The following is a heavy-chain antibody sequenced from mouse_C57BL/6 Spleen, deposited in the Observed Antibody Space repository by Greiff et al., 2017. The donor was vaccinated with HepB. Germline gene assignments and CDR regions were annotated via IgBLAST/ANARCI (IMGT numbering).Heavy chain of an antibody. Sequence: QVQLKESGAELASPGASVTLSCKASGYTFTDHIMNWVKKRPGQGLEWIGRIYPVSGETNYNQKFMGKATFSVDRSSSTVYMVLNSLTSEDPAVYYCGRKSNYYGSSLYAMDYWGQGTSVTVSS. CDR1: GYTFTDHI. V-gene: IGHV1-11*01. CDR2: IYPVSGET. D-gene: IGHD1-1*01. CDR3: GRKSNYYGSSLYAMDY. J-gene: IGHJ4*01.